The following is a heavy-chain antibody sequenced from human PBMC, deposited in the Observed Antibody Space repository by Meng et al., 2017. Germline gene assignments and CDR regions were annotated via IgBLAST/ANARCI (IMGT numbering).Heavy chain of an antibody. D-gene: IGHD2-15*01. CDR1: GFTFSSYW. CDR2: INSDGSST. J-gene: IGHJ3*02. CDR3: ARWWRYCSGGSCYLGDAFDI. Sequence: GESLKISCAASGFTFSSYWMHWVRQAPGKGLVWVSRINSDGSSTSYADSVKGRFTISRDNAKNTLYLQMNSLRAEDTAVYYCARWWRYCSGGSCYLGDAFDIWGQGTRVT. V-gene: IGHV3-74*01.